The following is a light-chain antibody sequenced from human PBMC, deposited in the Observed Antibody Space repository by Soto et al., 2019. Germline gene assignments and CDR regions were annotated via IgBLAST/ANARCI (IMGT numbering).Light chain of an antibody. V-gene: IGKV1-33*01. Sequence: DIQMTQSPSSLAASVGDRVSITCQASQDLTGYLNWYQQKPGKAHKLLIYDTTTLEEGVPSRLSGSGSGTDFTFTINGLQPEDVATYSCQQYVSLPYTFGQGTRLEIK. J-gene: IGKJ5*01. CDR2: DTT. CDR3: QQYVSLPYT. CDR1: QDLTGY.